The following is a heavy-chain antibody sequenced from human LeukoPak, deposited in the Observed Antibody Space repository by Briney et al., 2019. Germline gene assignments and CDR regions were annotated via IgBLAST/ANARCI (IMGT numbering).Heavy chain of an antibody. Sequence: GGSLRLSCAASGFTFSTYAMNWVRQAPGKGLEWVSCISSSSSYIYYADSVKGRFTISRDNAKNSVYLQMNSLRAEDTAVYYCASGMANCSSTSCISLHWFDPWGQGTLVTVSS. CDR3: ASGMANCSSTSCISLHWFDP. J-gene: IGHJ5*02. V-gene: IGHV3-21*01. D-gene: IGHD2-2*01. CDR2: ISSSSSYI. CDR1: GFTFSTYA.